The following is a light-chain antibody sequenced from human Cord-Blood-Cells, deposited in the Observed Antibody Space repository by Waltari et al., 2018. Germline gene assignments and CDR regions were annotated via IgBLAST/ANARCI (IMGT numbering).Light chain of an antibody. CDR2: DAS. J-gene: IGKJ2*01. Sequence: EIVLTQSPATLSLSPGERATLSCRASQSVSSYLDWYQQKPGQAPRLLIYDASNRATGIPARFSGSGSGTDFTLTISRLEPEDFAVYYCQQRSNWPTFGQGTKLEIK. CDR1: QSVSSY. V-gene: IGKV3-11*01. CDR3: QQRSNWPT.